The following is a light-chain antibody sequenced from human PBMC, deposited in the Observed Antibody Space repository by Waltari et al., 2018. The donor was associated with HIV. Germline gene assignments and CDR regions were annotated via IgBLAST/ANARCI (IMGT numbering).Light chain of an antibody. CDR2: DNN. J-gene: IGLJ2*01. Sequence: QSVLTQPPSVSAAPGQTVSISCSGFSSNLGNNFVSWYHQLPGKAPKLLIFDNNKRPSGIPDRVSASKSGTSATLAITGLQTGDEGGYYCGTWDNSLKTVVFGGGTKVTVL. CDR3: GTWDNSLKTVV. CDR1: SSNLGNNF. V-gene: IGLV1-51*01.